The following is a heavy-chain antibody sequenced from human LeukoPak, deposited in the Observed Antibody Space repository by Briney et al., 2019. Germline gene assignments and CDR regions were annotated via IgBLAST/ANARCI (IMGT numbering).Heavy chain of an antibody. D-gene: IGHD6-19*01. Sequence: SETLSLTCTVSGGSISSSSYYWGWIRQPPWKGLEWIGSIYYSGSTYYNPSLKSRVTISVDTSKNQFSLKLSSVTAADTAVYYCARTGPRQLIDYWGQGTLVTVSS. CDR2: IYYSGST. CDR3: ARTGPRQLIDY. CDR1: GGSISSSSYY. J-gene: IGHJ4*02. V-gene: IGHV4-39*07.